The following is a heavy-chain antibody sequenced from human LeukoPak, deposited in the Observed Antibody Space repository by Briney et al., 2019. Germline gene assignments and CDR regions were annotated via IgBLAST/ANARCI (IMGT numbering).Heavy chain of an antibody. CDR1: GGSISIYY. D-gene: IGHD3-10*01. Sequence: SETLSLTCTVSGGSISIYYWSWIRQPPGKGLEWIGYFCDTRSPKYNPSLERRVTISVDMSRNQFSLNLTSVTAADTAVYYCARGRGSLTYWGQGTLATVSS. J-gene: IGHJ4*02. V-gene: IGHV4-59*01. CDR2: FCDTRSP. CDR3: ARGRGSLTY.